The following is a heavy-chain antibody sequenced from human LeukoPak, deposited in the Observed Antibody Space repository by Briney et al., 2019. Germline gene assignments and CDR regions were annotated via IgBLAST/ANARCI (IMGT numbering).Heavy chain of an antibody. CDR3: ARSSGSYAVDY. J-gene: IGHJ4*02. CDR2: IYYSGNT. D-gene: IGHD1-26*01. V-gene: IGHV4-39*01. Sequence: PSETLSLTCTVSGDSISTSNSYWGWIRQPPGKGLEWIGSIYYSGNTYYNASLKSRVTISVDTSKNQFSLKLTSVTAADTAVYYCARSSGSYAVDYWGQGTLVTVSS. CDR1: GDSISTSNSY.